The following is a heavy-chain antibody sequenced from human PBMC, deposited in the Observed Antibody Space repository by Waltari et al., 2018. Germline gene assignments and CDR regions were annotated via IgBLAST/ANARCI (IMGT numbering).Heavy chain of an antibody. Sequence: EVQLVESGGGLVQPGGSLRLSCAASGFTFSSYSMNWVRQAPGKGLEWVSYISSSSSTIYYADSVKGRFTISRDNAKNSLYLQMNSLRAEDTAVYYCARDPNRHSSSWSDYYYYMDVWGKGTTVTVSS. J-gene: IGHJ6*03. CDR1: GFTFSSYS. CDR2: ISSSSSTI. D-gene: IGHD6-13*01. V-gene: IGHV3-48*01. CDR3: ARDPNRHSSSWSDYYYYMDV.